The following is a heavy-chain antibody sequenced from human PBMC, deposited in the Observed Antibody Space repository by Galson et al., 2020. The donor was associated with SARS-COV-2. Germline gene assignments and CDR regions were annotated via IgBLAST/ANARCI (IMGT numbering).Heavy chain of an antibody. CDR2: IWFDGSKK. Sequence: GESLKISCTASGFPFSKFGMHWVRQAPGKGLEWVAVIWFDGSKKFYVDSVRGRFTISKDNSKNTVYLEMNSLRVEDTALYYCAKAPYGAGSYYADWGQGTLVIVSS. J-gene: IGHJ4*02. CDR3: AKAPYGAGSYYAD. CDR1: GFPFSKFG. V-gene: IGHV3-33*06. D-gene: IGHD3-10*01.